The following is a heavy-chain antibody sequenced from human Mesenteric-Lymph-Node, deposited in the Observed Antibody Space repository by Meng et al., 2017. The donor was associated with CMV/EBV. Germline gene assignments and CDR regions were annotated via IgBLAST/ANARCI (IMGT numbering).Heavy chain of an antibody. J-gene: IGHJ6*02. CDR2: ISTYNGNT. Sequence: ASVKVSCKASGYTFADYGISRVRQAPGLGLEWMGWISTYNGNTNYAQKFRGRVSLTTDTSTSTAYMELRSLRSDDTAVYYCARDLHLVIVPAADYYYYYNGVDVWGQGTTVTVSS. D-gene: IGHD2-2*01. CDR3: ARDLHLVIVPAADYYYYYNGVDV. CDR1: GYTFADYG. V-gene: IGHV1-18*01.